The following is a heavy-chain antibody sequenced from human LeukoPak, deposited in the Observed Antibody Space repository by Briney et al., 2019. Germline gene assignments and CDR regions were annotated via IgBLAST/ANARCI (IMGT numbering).Heavy chain of an antibody. V-gene: IGHV5-10-1*01. J-gene: IGHJ4*02. CDR1: GYSFTSCW. Sequence: GESLRISCKGSGYSFTSCWISWVRQMPGKGLEWMGRIDPSDSYTNYSPSFQGHVTISADKSISTAYLQWSSLKASDTAMYYCARHVGYSSSWVDYWGQGTLVTVSS. D-gene: IGHD6-13*01. CDR3: ARHVGYSSSWVDY. CDR2: IDPSDSYT.